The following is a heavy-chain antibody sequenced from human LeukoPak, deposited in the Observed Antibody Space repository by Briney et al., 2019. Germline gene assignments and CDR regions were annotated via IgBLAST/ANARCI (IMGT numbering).Heavy chain of an antibody. J-gene: IGHJ4*02. D-gene: IGHD5-12*01. CDR2: IYPGDSDT. V-gene: IGHV5-51*01. Sequence: GESLKISCKGSGYSFTSYWIGWVRQMPGKGLGWMGIIYPGDSDTRYSPSFQGQVTISADKSISTAYLQWSSLKASDTAMYYCARLATGYSGYDFRHFDYWGQGTLVTVSS. CDR1: GYSFTSYW. CDR3: ARLATGYSGYDFRHFDY.